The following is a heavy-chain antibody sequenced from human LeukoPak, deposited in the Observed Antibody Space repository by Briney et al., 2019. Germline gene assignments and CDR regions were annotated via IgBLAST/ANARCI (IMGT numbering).Heavy chain of an antibody. D-gene: IGHD3-9*01. V-gene: IGHV4-34*01. CDR2: TNDSGST. CDR3: ARHSDYDILTWDV. CDR1: GGSFSHYY. J-gene: IGHJ6*04. Sequence: SETLSLTCAVYGGSFSHYYWSWLRQPPGKGLEWIGETNDSGSTNYNPSLKSRVTISLDTSKYQISLKLTSVTAADTAVYYCARHSDYDILTWDVWGKGTTVTISS.